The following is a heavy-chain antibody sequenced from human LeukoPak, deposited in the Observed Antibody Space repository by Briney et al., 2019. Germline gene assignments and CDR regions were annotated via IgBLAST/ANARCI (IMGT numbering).Heavy chain of an antibody. CDR3: ARTFRIAVAGASGMDV. CDR2: SEK. D-gene: IGHD6-19*01. Sequence: SEKYYVDSVKGRFTIARDNAKNSLYLQMNSLRAEDTAVYYCARTFRIAVAGASGMDVWGQGTTVTVSS. V-gene: IGHV3-7*04. J-gene: IGHJ6*02.